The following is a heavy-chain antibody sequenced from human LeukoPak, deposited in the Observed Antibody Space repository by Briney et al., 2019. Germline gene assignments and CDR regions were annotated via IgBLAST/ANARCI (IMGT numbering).Heavy chain of an antibody. CDR1: GFTFSSHS. J-gene: IGHJ4*02. V-gene: IGHV3-48*01. D-gene: IGHD3-22*01. CDR2: ISSSSTI. Sequence: GGSLRLSCAASGFTFSSHSMNWVRQAPGKGLEWVSYISSSSTIYYADSVKGRFTISRDNAKNSLYLQMNSLRAEDMAVYYCARGAYYYEDWGQGTLVTVSS. CDR3: ARGAYYYED.